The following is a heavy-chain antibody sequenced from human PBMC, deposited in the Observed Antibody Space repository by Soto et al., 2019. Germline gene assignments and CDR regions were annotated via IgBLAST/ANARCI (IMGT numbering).Heavy chain of an antibody. V-gene: IGHV3-48*02. Sequence: EVQLVESGGGLVQPGGSLRLSCAASGFTFSSYSMNWVRQAPGKGLEWVSYISSSSSTIYYADSVKGRFTISRDNAKNSLYLQMNSLRDEDTAVYYCARDADVMTTVTTSWFDPWGQGTLVTVSS. D-gene: IGHD4-17*01. CDR2: ISSSSSTI. J-gene: IGHJ5*02. CDR3: ARDADVMTTVTTSWFDP. CDR1: GFTFSSYS.